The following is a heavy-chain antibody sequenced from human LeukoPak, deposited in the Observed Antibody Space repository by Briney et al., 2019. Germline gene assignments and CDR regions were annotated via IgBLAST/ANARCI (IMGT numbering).Heavy chain of an antibody. J-gene: IGHJ4*02. Sequence: GASVKVSCKASGYTFTSYGISWVRQAPGQGLEWMAWISAYNGNTNYAQKLQGRVTMTTDTSTSTAYMELRSLRSDDTAVYYCARFIAVARRGYYFDYWGQGTLVTVSS. CDR2: ISAYNGNT. D-gene: IGHD6-19*01. CDR3: ARFIAVARRGYYFDY. V-gene: IGHV1-18*01. CDR1: GYTFTSYG.